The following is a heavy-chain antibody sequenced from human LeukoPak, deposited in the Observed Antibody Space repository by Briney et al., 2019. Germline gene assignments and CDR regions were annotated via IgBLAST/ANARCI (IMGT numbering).Heavy chain of an antibody. V-gene: IGHV5-51*01. Sequence: GEFLRISCKGSGYAFHSYWIAWVRQMPGKGLEWMGIIYPGDSDTRYSPSFQGQVTISADKSIRTAYLQWSSLKASDTAMYYCARRDSSGYYHYFDYWGQGTLVTVSS. CDR2: IYPGDSDT. CDR1: GYAFHSYW. CDR3: ARRDSSGYYHYFDY. J-gene: IGHJ4*02. D-gene: IGHD3-22*01.